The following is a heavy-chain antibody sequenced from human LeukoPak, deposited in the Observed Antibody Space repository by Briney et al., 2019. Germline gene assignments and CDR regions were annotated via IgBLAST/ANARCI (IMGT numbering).Heavy chain of an antibody. Sequence: GGSLRLSCAASGFTFSSYGMHWVRQAPGKGLEWVSVIYSGGSTYYADSVKGRFTISRDNSKNTLYLQMNSLRAEDTAVYYCARITYYYDSSGYLAHDYWGQGTLVTVSS. J-gene: IGHJ4*02. CDR3: ARITYYYDSSGYLAHDY. CDR1: GFTFSSYG. CDR2: IYSGGST. V-gene: IGHV3-NL1*01. D-gene: IGHD3-22*01.